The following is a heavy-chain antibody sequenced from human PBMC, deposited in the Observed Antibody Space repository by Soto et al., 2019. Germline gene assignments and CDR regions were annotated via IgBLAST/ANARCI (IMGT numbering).Heavy chain of an antibody. CDR1: GYTLTELS. D-gene: IGHD6-19*01. Sequence: GASVKVSCKVSGYTLTELSMHWVRQAPGKGLEWMGGFDPEDGETIYAQKFQGRVTMTEDTSTDTAYMELSSLRSEDTAVYYCATAHHGQWLVLRYFQHWGQGTLVTVSS. J-gene: IGHJ1*01. V-gene: IGHV1-24*01. CDR2: FDPEDGET. CDR3: ATAHHGQWLVLRYFQH.